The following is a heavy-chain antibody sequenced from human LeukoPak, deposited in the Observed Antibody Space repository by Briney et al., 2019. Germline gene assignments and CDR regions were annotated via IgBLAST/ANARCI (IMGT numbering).Heavy chain of an antibody. Sequence: SETLSLTCTVSGGSVSSTSYYWSWIRQHPGKGLEWIGYIYYSGSTYYNPSLKSRVTISVDTSKNQFSLKLSSVTAADTAVYYCATDYYDSSGYYPGTYWGQGTLVTVSS. V-gene: IGHV4-31*03. D-gene: IGHD3-22*01. CDR2: IYYSGST. CDR3: ATDYYDSSGYYPGTY. CDR1: GGSVSSTSYY. J-gene: IGHJ4*02.